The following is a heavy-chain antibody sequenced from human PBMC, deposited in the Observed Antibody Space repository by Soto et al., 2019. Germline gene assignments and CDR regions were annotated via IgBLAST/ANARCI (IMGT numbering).Heavy chain of an antibody. J-gene: IGHJ5*02. D-gene: IGHD3-3*01. CDR2: ISGSGGST. V-gene: IGHV3-23*01. CDR1: GFTFSTYA. Sequence: EVQLLESGGGLVQPGGSLRISCAASGFTFSTYAMTWVRQAPGKGLEWVSGISGSGGSTYYADSVKGRFTISRDNAKNTLYLHMNSLRAEDTAVYYCAKSPLATAFGVAGNRFDPWGQGTLVTVSS. CDR3: AKSPLATAFGVAGNRFDP.